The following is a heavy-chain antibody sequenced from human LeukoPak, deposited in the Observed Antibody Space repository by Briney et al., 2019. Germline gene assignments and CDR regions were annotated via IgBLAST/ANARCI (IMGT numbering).Heavy chain of an antibody. CDR1: GFTFSSYW. CDR2: IKQDGSEK. CDR3: AREDDYGAS. J-gene: IGHJ4*02. D-gene: IGHD5-24*01. V-gene: IGHV3-7*01. Sequence: GGSLRLSCAASGFTFSSYWTSWVRQAPGKGLEWVANIKQDGSEKYYVDSVKGRFTISRDNAKSSLYLQMNSLRAEDTAVYYCAREDDYGASWGQGTLVTVSS.